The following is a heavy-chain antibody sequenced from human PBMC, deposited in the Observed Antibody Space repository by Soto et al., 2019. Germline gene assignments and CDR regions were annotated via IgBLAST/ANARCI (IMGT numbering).Heavy chain of an antibody. CDR2: INQDGSEK. D-gene: IGHD2-2*01. Sequence: GGSMXLSWAPSGFTFSADWLNWVSQVPGEGMQWVATINQDGSEKSYVDSVKGRFTISRDNAKNSLYLQLDSLRAEDTAIYYCAKSPRSSSEDAWGQGTRVTVSS. CDR1: GFTFSADW. J-gene: IGHJ4*02. CDR3: AKSPRSSSEDA. V-gene: IGHV3-7*01.